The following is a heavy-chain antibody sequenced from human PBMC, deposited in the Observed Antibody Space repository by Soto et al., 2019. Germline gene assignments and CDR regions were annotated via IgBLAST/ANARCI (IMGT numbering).Heavy chain of an antibody. Sequence: GASVKVSCKASGYTFTSYAMHWVRQAPGQRLEWMGWINAGNGNTKYSQKFQGRVTITRDTSASTAYMELSSLRSEDTAVYYCARDLAAAGIGHNMNYFDYWGQGTLVIVSS. CDR3: ARDLAAAGIGHNMNYFDY. J-gene: IGHJ4*02. V-gene: IGHV1-3*01. CDR1: GYTFTSYA. D-gene: IGHD6-13*01. CDR2: INAGNGNT.